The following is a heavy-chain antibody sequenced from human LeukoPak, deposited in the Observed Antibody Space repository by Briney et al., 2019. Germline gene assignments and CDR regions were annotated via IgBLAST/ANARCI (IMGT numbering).Heavy chain of an antibody. Sequence: PGGSLRLSCAASGFTFSSYAMSWVRQAPGKGLEWVSAISGSGGSIYYADSVKGRFTISRDNSKNTLYLQMNSLRAEDTAVYYCAKVDDYGDYYFDYWGQGTLVTVSS. D-gene: IGHD4-17*01. V-gene: IGHV3-23*01. CDR1: GFTFSSYA. CDR3: AKVDDYGDYYFDY. CDR2: ISGSGGSI. J-gene: IGHJ4*02.